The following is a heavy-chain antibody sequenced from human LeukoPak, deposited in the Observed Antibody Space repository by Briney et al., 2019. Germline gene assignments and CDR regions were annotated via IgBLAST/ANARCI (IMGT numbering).Heavy chain of an antibody. J-gene: IGHJ4*02. V-gene: IGHV1-18*01. Sequence: ASVKVSCKSSGYTFNSYGITWVRQAPGQGLEWMGWIHTYNGHTNYAQKLQGRVTMTTDTSTSTAYMELRSLRSDDTAVYYCAREDYYDSTDYWGQGTLVTVSS. CDR2: IHTYNGHT. D-gene: IGHD3-10*01. CDR1: GYTFNSYG. CDR3: AREDYYDSTDY.